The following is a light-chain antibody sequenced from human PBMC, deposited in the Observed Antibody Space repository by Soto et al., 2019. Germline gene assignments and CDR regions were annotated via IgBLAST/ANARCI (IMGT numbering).Light chain of an antibody. CDR1: SSDVGGYNY. J-gene: IGLJ1*01. CDR3: SSYTTSNTRQIV. V-gene: IGLV2-14*01. CDR2: DVS. Sequence: QSALTQPASVSGSPGQSITISCTGTSSDVGGYNYVSWYQQHPGKAPKFMIYDVSNRPSGVSNRFSGSKSGNTASLTISGLQAEDEDDDYCSSYTTSNTRQIVFGTGTKLTVL.